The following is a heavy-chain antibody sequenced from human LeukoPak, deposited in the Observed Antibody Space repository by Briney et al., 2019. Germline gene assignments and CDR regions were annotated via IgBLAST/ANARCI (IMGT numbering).Heavy chain of an antibody. CDR1: GFTFSSYW. CDR3: ARSFYDILIGYYQYFDY. D-gene: IGHD3-9*01. Sequence: GGSLRLSCAASGFTFSSYWMSWVRQAPGKGLEWVANIKQDGSEKYYVDSVKGRLTISRDNSKNTLYIQMNSLRAEDTAVYYCARSFYDILIGYYQYFDYWGQGTLVTVSS. V-gene: IGHV3-7*02. CDR2: IKQDGSEK. J-gene: IGHJ4*02.